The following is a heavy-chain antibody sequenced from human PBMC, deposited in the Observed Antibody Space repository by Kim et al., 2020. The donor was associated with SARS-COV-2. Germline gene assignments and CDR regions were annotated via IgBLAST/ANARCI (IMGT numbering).Heavy chain of an antibody. D-gene: IGHD4-17*01. CDR3: ARWDLDYGGRHYFDN. CDR2: IYYSGST. CDR1: GGSIGRTSSS. V-gene: IGHV4-39*01. J-gene: IGHJ4*01. Sequence: VTGGSIGRTSSSGGWIRQRPGRGLEWIGSIYYSGSTYYNPSLKSRVTISVDTSKNQFSLKLSSVTAADTAVYYCARWDLDYGGRHYFDNW.